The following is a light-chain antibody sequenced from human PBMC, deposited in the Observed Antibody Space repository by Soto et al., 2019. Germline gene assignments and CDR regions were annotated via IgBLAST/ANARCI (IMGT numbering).Light chain of an antibody. CDR3: QQSYSTPTWP. V-gene: IGKV1-39*01. J-gene: IGKJ1*01. Sequence: IQMTQSQSSLSASVGDRVTITCRASQSISSYLNWYQQKPGKAPKLLIYAASSLQSGVPSRFSGSGSGTDFTLTISSLQPEDFATYYCQQSYSTPTWPFGQGTKVDIK. CDR1: QSISSY. CDR2: AAS.